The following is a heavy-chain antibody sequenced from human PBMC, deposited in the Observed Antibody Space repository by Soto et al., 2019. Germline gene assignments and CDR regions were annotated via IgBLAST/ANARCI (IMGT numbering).Heavy chain of an antibody. CDR1: VYTFSNYG. CDR3: ARVVPGAEAWFGP. V-gene: IGHV1-18*01. CDR2: ISLYSDGT. D-gene: IGHD2-2*01. J-gene: IGHJ5*02. Sequence: QVQLVQSGGEVKRPGASVKVSCKTSVYTFSNYGITCVRPAPGQPLEWLGWISLYSDGTNYAQKFQGRVSMTTDTSTTTAYMELRRLRSDDTAVYYCARVVPGAEAWFGPWGQGTLVTVSS.